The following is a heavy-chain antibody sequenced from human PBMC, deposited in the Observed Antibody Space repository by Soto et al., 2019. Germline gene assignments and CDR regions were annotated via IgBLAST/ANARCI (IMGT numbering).Heavy chain of an antibody. D-gene: IGHD4-4*01. J-gene: IGHJ4*02. Sequence: AGGSLRLSCAASGFTVSSNYMSWVRQAPGKGLEWVSVIYSGGSTYYADSVKGRFTISRDNSKNTLYLQMNSLRAEDTAVYFCAREGIMTTITSFDYWGQGTLVTVSS. CDR1: GFTVSSNY. V-gene: IGHV3-53*01. CDR2: IYSGGST. CDR3: AREGIMTTITSFDY.